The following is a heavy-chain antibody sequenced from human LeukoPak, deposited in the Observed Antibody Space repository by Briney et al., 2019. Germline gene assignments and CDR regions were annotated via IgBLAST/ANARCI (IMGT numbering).Heavy chain of an antibody. Sequence: GGSLRLSCAASGFTFSSYSMNWVRQAPGKGLEWVSYISSSSSTIYYADSVKGRFTISRDNAKSSLYLQMNSLRAEDTAVYYCARHLLWFGELSGGFDYWGQGTLVTVSS. D-gene: IGHD3-10*01. CDR1: GFTFSSYS. J-gene: IGHJ4*02. V-gene: IGHV3-48*01. CDR2: ISSSSSTI. CDR3: ARHLLWFGELSGGFDY.